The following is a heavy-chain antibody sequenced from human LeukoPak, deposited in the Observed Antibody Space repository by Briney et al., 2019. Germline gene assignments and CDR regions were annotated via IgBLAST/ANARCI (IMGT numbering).Heavy chain of an antibody. CDR3: ARRDYDFWSGYYTGMGYYMDV. CDR1: GGTFSSYA. D-gene: IGHD3-3*01. CDR2: IIPIFGTA. V-gene: IGHV1-69*13. J-gene: IGHJ6*03. Sequence: SVKVSCKASGGTFSSYAISWVRQAPGQGLEWMGGIIPIFGTANYAQKFQGRVAITADESTSTAYMELSSLRSEDTAVYYCARRDYDFWSGYYTGMGYYMDVWGKGTTVTVSS.